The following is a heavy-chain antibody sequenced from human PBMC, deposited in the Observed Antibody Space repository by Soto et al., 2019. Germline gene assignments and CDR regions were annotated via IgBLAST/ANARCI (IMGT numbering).Heavy chain of an antibody. V-gene: IGHV3-30-3*01. CDR1: GFTFSSYA. Sequence: GGSLRLSCAASGFTFSSYAMHWVRQAPGKGLEWAAVISYDGSNKYYADSVKGRFTISRDNSKNTLYLQMNSLRAEDTAVYYCARGKYYYDSSGYYYFDYWGQGTLVTV. CDR2: ISYDGSNK. D-gene: IGHD3-22*01. J-gene: IGHJ4*02. CDR3: ARGKYYYDSSGYYYFDY.